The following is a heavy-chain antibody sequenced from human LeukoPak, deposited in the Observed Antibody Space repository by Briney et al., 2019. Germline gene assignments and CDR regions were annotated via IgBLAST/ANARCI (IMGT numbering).Heavy chain of an antibody. Sequence: ASVKVSCKASGYTFIGYQVHWLRQAPGQGLEWVGRMNPSSGVTNYAQKFQGRVTMTRDTSINTAYLDLSALKSDDTAVYYCASRAASVTLGYWGQGTLVTVSS. CDR1: GYTFIGYQ. CDR2: MNPSSGVT. V-gene: IGHV1-2*06. CDR3: ASRAASVTLGY. J-gene: IGHJ4*02. D-gene: IGHD2-15*01.